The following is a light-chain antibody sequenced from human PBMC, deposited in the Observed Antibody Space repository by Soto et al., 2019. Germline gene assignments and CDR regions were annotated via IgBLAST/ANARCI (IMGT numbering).Light chain of an antibody. CDR3: QQYDQWWT. Sequence: EIVMTQSPATLSVSPGERATLSCSASQSVRSSFLAWYQQKPGQAPSLLIYGASTRATGIPERFSGSGSGTEFTLTISSLQSEDFGVYFCQQYDQWWTFGQGTKVDIK. V-gene: IGKV3-15*01. CDR1: QSVRSSF. CDR2: GAS. J-gene: IGKJ1*01.